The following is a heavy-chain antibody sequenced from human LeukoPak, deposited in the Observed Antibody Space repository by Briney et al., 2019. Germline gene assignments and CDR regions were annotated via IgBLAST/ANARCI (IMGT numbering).Heavy chain of an antibody. CDR3: ARSHSSSWYYYYYYYGMDV. J-gene: IGHJ6*02. V-gene: IGHV4-34*01. CDR1: GGSFSGYY. D-gene: IGHD6-13*01. Sequence: SETLSLTCAVYGGSFSGYYWSWIRQPPGKGLEWIGEINHSGSTNYNPSLKSRVTISVDTSKNQFSLKLSSVTAADTAAYYCARSHSSSWYYYYYYYGMDVWGQGTTVTVSS. CDR2: INHSGST.